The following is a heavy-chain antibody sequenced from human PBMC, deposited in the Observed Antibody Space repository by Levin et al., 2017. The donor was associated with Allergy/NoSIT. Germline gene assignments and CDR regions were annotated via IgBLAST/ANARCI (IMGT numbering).Heavy chain of an antibody. CDR1: GFTFSSYA. Sequence: GESLKISCAASGFTFSSYAMSWVRQAPGKGLEWVSTISGSGGSTYYADSVKGRFTISRDNSKNTLYLQMNSLRAEDTAVYYCARGTMGQGYDIWGQGTIVTVSS. D-gene: IGHD3-10*01. CDR2: ISGSGGST. CDR3: ARGTMGQGYDI. J-gene: IGHJ3*02. V-gene: IGHV3-23*01.